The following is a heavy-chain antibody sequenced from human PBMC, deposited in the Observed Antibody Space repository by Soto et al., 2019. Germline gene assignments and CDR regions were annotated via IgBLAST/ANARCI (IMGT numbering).Heavy chain of an antibody. D-gene: IGHD4-4*01. CDR2: IYYSGST. CDR1: GGSISSSSYY. V-gene: IGHV4-61*05. Sequence: SETLSLTCTVSGGSISSSSYYWGWIRQPPGKGLEWIGYIYYSGSTNYNPSLKSRVTISVDTSKNQFSLKLSSVTAADTAVYYCARSYSNYDYWGQGTLVTVSS. CDR3: ARSYSNYDY. J-gene: IGHJ4*02.